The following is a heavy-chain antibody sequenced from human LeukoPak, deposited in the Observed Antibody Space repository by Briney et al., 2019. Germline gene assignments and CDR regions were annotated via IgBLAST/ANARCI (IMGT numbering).Heavy chain of an antibody. CDR3: ARGRTVAARPLGYFDY. J-gene: IGHJ4*02. Sequence: SETLSLTCTVSGGSISSYYWNWIRQPPGKGLEWIGYIYYSGSTNYNPSLKSRVTISVDTSKNQFSLKLSSVTAADTAVYYCARGRTVAARPLGYFDYWGQGTLVTVSS. V-gene: IGHV4-59*01. CDR2: IYYSGST. CDR1: GGSISSYY. D-gene: IGHD6-6*01.